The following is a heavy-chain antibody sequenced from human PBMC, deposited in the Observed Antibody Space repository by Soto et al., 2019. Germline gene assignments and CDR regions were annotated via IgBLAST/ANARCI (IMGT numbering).Heavy chain of an antibody. D-gene: IGHD1-7*01. V-gene: IGHV1-8*01. CDR2: MNPDTGDT. Sequence: QVQLVQSGAEVKRPGASVKVSCKTSGYTFSSYDINWVRQATGQGREWMGWMNPDTGDTGFAQKFQGRVTMTRNTSISPACLERSSLTSDGTAVYYCARDWELGVSFYRWCQGNLVT. CDR1: GYTFSSYD. CDR3: ARDWELGVSFYR. J-gene: IGHJ4*02.